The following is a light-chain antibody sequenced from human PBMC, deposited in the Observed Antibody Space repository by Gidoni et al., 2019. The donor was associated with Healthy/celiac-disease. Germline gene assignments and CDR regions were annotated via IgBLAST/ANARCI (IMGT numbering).Light chain of an antibody. J-gene: IGKJ1*01. V-gene: IGKV1-16*02. CDR3: RQYNSYPLAWT. CDR2: AAS. CDR1: QGISNY. Sequence: DIQMTETPSSLSASVGDRVTISCRASQGISNYLAWLKQKPGYAPSSLIYAASSLQGTVPSNISGSRSGTAFTLPTSSLQPADFAAYYCRQYNSYPLAWTFGQGTKVEIK.